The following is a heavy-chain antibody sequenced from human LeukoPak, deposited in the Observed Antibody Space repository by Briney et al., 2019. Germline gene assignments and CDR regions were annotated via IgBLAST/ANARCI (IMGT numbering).Heavy chain of an antibody. CDR3: ARDSYYYYYGMDV. CDR2: ISYDGSNK. Sequence: GRSLRLSCAASGFTFSDYAIHWVRQAPGKGLEWVAVISYDGSNKYYADSVRGRFTISRDNSKNTLYLQMNSLRAEDTAVYYCARDSYYYYYGMDVWGQGTTVTVSS. CDR1: GFTFSDYA. J-gene: IGHJ6*02. V-gene: IGHV3-30-3*01.